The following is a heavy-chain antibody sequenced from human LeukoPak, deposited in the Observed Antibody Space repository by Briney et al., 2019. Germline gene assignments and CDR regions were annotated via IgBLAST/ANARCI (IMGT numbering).Heavy chain of an antibody. Sequence: GASVKVSCKASGYTFIDYYMHWVRQAPGQGLEWMGWINPNPNGGGTNYAKKFQGRVTMTRDTSISTAYMELNSLRSDDTAVYYCLGDGVPAPEEFDYWGQGTLVTVSS. CDR2: INPNPNGGGT. V-gene: IGHV1-2*02. CDR3: LGDGVPAPEEFDY. CDR1: GYTFIDYY. J-gene: IGHJ4*02. D-gene: IGHD2-2*01.